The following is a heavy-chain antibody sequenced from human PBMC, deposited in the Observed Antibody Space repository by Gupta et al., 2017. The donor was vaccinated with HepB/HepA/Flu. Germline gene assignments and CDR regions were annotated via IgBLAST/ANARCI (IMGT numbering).Heavy chain of an antibody. D-gene: IGHD1-26*01. V-gene: IGHV1-2*02. CDR1: GYTLTDYY. J-gene: IGHJ5*02. Sequence: QVPPAQSGAEVKKPGASVKVSCKASGYTLTDYYIQWLRQAPGQGLEWMGWINPKSGGTDYAQKFQGRVTMTRDTSINTAYMELSRLRSDDTAVYSCARDFSSGTSSWFDPWGQGTLVTVSS. CDR3: ARDFSSGTSSWFDP. CDR2: INPKSGGT.